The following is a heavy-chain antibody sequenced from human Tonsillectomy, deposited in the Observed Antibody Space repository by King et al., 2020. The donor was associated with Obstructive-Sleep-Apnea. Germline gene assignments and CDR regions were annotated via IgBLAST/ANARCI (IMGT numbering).Heavy chain of an antibody. CDR1: GFTFSSYG. CDR2: ISYDGSNK. CDR3: AKDLVRRGWYSCGMDV. J-gene: IGHJ6*02. Sequence: VQLVESGGGVVQPGRSLRLSCAASGFTFSSYGMHWVRQAPGKGLEWVAVISYDGSNKYYADSVKGRFTISRDNSKNTLYLQMNSLRAEDTAVYYCAKDLVRRGWYSCGMDVWGQGTTVTVSS. V-gene: IGHV3-30*18. D-gene: IGHD6-19*01.